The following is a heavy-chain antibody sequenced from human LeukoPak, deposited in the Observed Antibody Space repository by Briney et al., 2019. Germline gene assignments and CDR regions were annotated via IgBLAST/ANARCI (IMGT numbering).Heavy chain of an antibody. CDR1: GFTFSSYS. CDR3: ARDQSSTTYSSGWDTYYYYYGMDV. V-gene: IGHV3-21*01. CDR2: ISSSSSYI. J-gene: IGHJ6*04. Sequence: GGSLRLSCAASGFTFSSYSMNWVRQATGKGLEWVSSISSSSSYIYYADSVKGRFTISRDNAKNSLYLQMNSLRAEDTAVYYCARDQSSTTYSSGWDTYYYYYGMDVWGKGTTVTVSS. D-gene: IGHD6-19*01.